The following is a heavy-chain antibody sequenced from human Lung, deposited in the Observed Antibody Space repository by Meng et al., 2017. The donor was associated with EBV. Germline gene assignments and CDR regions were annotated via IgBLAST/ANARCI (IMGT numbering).Heavy chain of an antibody. CDR3: ARNYYFDY. CDR1: GGSISSGGYC. Sequence: QGQLQGSGPGLVKPAQTLSLTCTVPGGSISSGGYCWSCIRQHPGKGLEWIGYIYYSGSTYYNPSLKSRVTISVDTSKNQFSLRLSSVTAADTAVYYCARNYYFDYWGQGTLVTSPQ. V-gene: IGHV4-31*02. J-gene: IGHJ4*02. CDR2: IYYSGST.